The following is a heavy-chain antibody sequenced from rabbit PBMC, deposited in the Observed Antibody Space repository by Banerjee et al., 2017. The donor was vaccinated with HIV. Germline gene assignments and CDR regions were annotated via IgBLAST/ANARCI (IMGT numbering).Heavy chain of an antibody. CDR3: ARSYYIYAYAGSAYFNL. CDR1: GFDFSSNV. CDR2: IYGGNSGST. V-gene: IGHV1S45*01. J-gene: IGHJ4*01. D-gene: IGHD6-1*01. Sequence: QEQLVESGGGLVQPEGSLTLTCKASGFDFSSNVMCWVRQAPGKGLEWIACIYGGNSGSTYYASWAKGRFTISKTSSTTVTLQMTSLTDADTATYFCARSYYIYAYAGSAYFNLWGPGTLVTVS.